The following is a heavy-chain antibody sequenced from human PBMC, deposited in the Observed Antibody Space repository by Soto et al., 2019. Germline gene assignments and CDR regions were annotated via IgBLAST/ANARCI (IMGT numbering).Heavy chain of an antibody. CDR1: GFTFTNFW. V-gene: IGHV3-7*01. CDR3: SRSLDS. CDR2: ISPDGSEK. J-gene: IGHJ4*02. Sequence: GGSLRLSCAASGFTFTNFWMDWVRQAPGKGLEWVANISPDGSEKHYVDSVKGRFTISRDNAKNSLYLQMTSLTAEDSALYYCSRSLDSWGQGTRVTVYS.